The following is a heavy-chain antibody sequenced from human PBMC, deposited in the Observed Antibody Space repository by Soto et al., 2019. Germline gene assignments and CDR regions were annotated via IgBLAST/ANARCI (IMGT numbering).Heavy chain of an antibody. CDR2: ISYDGSNK. CDR3: ARVYGDYYFDY. J-gene: IGHJ4*02. D-gene: IGHD4-17*01. V-gene: IGHV3-30-3*01. CDR1: GFTFSSYA. Sequence: GSLRLSCAASGFTFSSYAMHWVRQAPGKGLEWVAVISYDGSNKYYADSVKGRFTISRDNSKNTLYLQMNSLRAEDTAVYYCARVYGDYYFDYWGQGTLVTVSS.